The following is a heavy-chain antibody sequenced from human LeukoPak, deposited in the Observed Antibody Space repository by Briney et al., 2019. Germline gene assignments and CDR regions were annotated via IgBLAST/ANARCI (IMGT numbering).Heavy chain of an antibody. J-gene: IGHJ4*02. Sequence: GGSLRLSCAASGFTFSSYEMNWVRQAPGKGLEWVSYISSSGSTIYYADSVKGRFTISRDNAKNALFLQMNSLRAEDTAVYYCARGSGIVSMWDYFDYWGQGTLVTVSS. V-gene: IGHV3-48*03. CDR3: ARGSGIVSMWDYFDY. CDR1: GFTFSSYE. D-gene: IGHD3-10*02. CDR2: ISSSGSTI.